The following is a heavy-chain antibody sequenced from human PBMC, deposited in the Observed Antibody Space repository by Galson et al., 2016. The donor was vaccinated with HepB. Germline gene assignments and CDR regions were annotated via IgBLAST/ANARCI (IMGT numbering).Heavy chain of an antibody. V-gene: IGHV3-21*01. Sequence: SLRLSCAASGFTFSSYSMNWVRQAPGKGLEWVSSISSSSSYIYYADSVKGRFTISRDNAKNSLYLQMNSLRAEDTAVYYCARAVSWDYGDYAGYWGQGTLGTVP. CDR2: ISSSSSYI. CDR1: GFTFSSYS. D-gene: IGHD4-17*01. CDR3: ARAVSWDYGDYAGY. J-gene: IGHJ4*02.